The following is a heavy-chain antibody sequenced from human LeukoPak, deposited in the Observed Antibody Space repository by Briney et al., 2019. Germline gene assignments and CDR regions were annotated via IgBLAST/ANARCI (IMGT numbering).Heavy chain of an antibody. CDR1: GGSISTYY. Sequence: PSETLSLTCTGSGGSISTYYWSWTRQPPGKGLEWVGQIYTSGSTNYNPSLKSRVTISVDKSKNQLSLKLSSVTAADTAVYYCQAVTTTYSDYWGQGTLVTVSS. CDR3: QAVTTTYSDY. D-gene: IGHD4-17*01. J-gene: IGHJ4*02. CDR2: IYTSGST. V-gene: IGHV4-4*07.